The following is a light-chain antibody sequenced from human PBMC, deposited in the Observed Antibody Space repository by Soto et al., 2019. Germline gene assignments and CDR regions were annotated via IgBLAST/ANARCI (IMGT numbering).Light chain of an antibody. CDR3: QHAYSAEWT. CDR2: TSF. CDR1: QSSGTV. Sequence: DIQMTQPPSSLSASVGDRVSITCRASQSSGTVLNWYQQKPGAAPNLRTQTSFTLYSWVPSTVSGTGAGKDLTRTSSSRQPAYFATDVFQHAYSAEWTFGQGTKVDIK. J-gene: IGKJ1*01. V-gene: IGKV1-39*01.